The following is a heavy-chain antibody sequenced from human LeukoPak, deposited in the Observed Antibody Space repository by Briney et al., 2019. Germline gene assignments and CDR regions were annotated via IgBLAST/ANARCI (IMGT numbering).Heavy chain of an antibody. CDR3: VRDGETYSSSWFWFDP. J-gene: IGHJ5*02. CDR2: IYHSGST. D-gene: IGHD6-13*01. V-gene: IGHV4-38-2*02. CDR1: GYSISSGYY. Sequence: SETLSLTCNVSGYSISSGYYWGWIRQPPGKGLEWIGNIYHSGSTYYNPSLKSRVTISVDTSKNQFSLKLSSVTAADTAVYYCVRDGETYSSSWFWFDPWGQGTLVTVSS.